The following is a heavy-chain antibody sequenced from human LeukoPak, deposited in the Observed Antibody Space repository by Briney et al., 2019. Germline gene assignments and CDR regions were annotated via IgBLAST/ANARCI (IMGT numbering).Heavy chain of an antibody. J-gene: IGHJ5*01. V-gene: IGHV3-53*04. CDR2: IYSGGST. CDR1: GFTVSSYD. Sequence: GGSLRLSCAASGFTVSSYDMNWVRQAPGKGLEWVSVIYSGGSTYYADSVKGRFAISRHNSKNTLYLQINSVRAEDTAVYYCTRWDNNYYWFAATGPGKLVTVSS. CDR3: TRWDNNYYWFAA. D-gene: IGHD1/OR15-1a*01.